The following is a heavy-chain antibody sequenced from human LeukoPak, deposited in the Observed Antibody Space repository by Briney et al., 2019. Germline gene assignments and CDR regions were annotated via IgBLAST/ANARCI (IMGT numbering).Heavy chain of an antibody. V-gene: IGHV3-30*02. D-gene: IGHD3-22*01. CDR3: AKERKTYSYDTSGYPIDY. CDR2: IRYDGTNK. J-gene: IGHJ4*02. CDR1: GFTFSSYG. Sequence: PGGSLRLSCAASGFTFSSYGIHWVRQAPGKGLEWVAFIRYDGTNKYYADSVKGRFTISRDNSKNTLYLQMNSLRAEDTAVYYCAKERKTYSYDTSGYPIDYWGQGTLVTVSS.